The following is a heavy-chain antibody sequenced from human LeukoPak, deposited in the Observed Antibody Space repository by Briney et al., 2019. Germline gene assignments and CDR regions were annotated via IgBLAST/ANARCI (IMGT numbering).Heavy chain of an antibody. CDR3: ARHRGVGSGSYYKY. CDR2: INHSGST. D-gene: IGHD3-10*01. CDR1: GGSFSGYY. Sequence: PSETLSLTCAVYGGSFSGYYWSWIRQPPGKGLEWIGEINHSGSTNYNPSLKSRVTISVDTSKNQFSLKLSSVTAADTAVYYCARHRGVGSGSYYKYWGQGTLVTVSS. J-gene: IGHJ4*02. V-gene: IGHV4-34*01.